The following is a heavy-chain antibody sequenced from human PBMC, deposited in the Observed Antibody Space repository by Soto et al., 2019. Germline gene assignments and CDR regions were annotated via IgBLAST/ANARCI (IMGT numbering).Heavy chain of an antibody. CDR1: GYSFTKYW. Sequence: GESLKVSCKGSGYSFTKYWIGWVRQMPGKGLEWMAIIYPDESDTRYSPSFQGQVTISADKSISTAYLQWSSLKASDTAMYYCATSSIAARKQYDAFDIWGQGTMVTVSS. J-gene: IGHJ3*02. D-gene: IGHD6-6*01. V-gene: IGHV5-51*01. CDR2: IYPDESDT. CDR3: ATSSIAARKQYDAFDI.